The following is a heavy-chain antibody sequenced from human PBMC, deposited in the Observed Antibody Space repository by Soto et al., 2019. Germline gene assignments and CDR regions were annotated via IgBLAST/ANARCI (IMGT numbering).Heavy chain of an antibody. V-gene: IGHV1-18*04. D-gene: IGHD3-9*01. CDR2: ISTSNNNT. Sequence: ASVKVSCKASGYTFSKYAITWLRQAPGQGPEWVGWISTSNNNTSYIQKLQGRVTVTTDTSTSTAYMELRRLRSDDTAVYYCARGREGNYFIDAFDIWGQGTMVTVSS. CDR3: ARGREGNYFIDAFDI. CDR1: GYTFSKYA. J-gene: IGHJ3*02.